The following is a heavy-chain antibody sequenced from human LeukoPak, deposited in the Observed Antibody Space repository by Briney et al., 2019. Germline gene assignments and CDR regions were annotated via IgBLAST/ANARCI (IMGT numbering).Heavy chain of an antibody. J-gene: IGHJ4*02. D-gene: IGHD3-10*01. CDR2: IYYSGNA. Sequence: SETLSLTCTVSGGSISTISYYWGWSRQPPGKGLEWIGTIYYSGNAYYNPWVKSRVTISVDTSKSQFSLKLSSVTAADTAVYYCARHPPYGSTNWGSYYFDYWGQGTLVTVSS. V-gene: IGHV4-39*01. CDR1: GGSISTISYY. CDR3: ARHPPYGSTNWGSYYFDY.